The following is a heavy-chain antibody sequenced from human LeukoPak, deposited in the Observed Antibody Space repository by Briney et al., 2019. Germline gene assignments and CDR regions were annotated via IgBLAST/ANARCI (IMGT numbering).Heavy chain of an antibody. CDR2: ISAYNGNT. J-gene: IGHJ5*02. D-gene: IGHD2-15*01. Sequence: ASVKVSCKASGYTFTSYGISWVRQAPGQGLEWMGWISAYNGNTNYAQKLQGRVTMTTDTSTSTAYMELRSLRPDDTAVYYCARKVVVAATENWFDPWGQGTLVTVSS. CDR1: GYTFTSYG. V-gene: IGHV1-18*01. CDR3: ARKVVVAATENWFDP.